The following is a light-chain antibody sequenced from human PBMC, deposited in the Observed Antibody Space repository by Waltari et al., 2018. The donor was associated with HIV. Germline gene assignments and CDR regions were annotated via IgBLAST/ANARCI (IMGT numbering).Light chain of an antibody. CDR3: QQYVSSPKT. CDR1: QSFSNTY. V-gene: IGKV3-20*01. Sequence: EIVLTQSPGTLSLSPGERATLSCRASQSFSNTYLAWYQQKPGQAPRLLIYGASGRASGIPDRFSGSGSGTDFTLTISRLEPEDFAVYYCQQYVSSPKTFGQGTKVEIK. J-gene: IGKJ1*01. CDR2: GAS.